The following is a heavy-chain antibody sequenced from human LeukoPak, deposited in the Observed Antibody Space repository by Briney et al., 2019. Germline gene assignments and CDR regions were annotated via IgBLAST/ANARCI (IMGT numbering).Heavy chain of an antibody. J-gene: IGHJ4*02. CDR1: GYTFTGYY. V-gene: IGHV1-2*06. D-gene: IGHD6-19*01. CDR2: INPNSGGT. CDR3: ARDLGYSSGWYVLGY. Sequence: GASVKVPCKASGYTFTGYYMHWVRQAPGQGLEWMGRINPNSGGTNYAQKFQGRVTMTRDTSISTAYMELSRLRSDDTAVYYRARDLGYSSGWYVLGYWGQGTLVTVSS.